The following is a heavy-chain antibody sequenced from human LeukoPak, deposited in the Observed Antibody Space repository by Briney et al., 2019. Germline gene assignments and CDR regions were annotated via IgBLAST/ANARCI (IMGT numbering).Heavy chain of an antibody. D-gene: IGHD6-19*01. CDR2: IIPIFGTA. CDR3: ARSLIPGYSSGWTLDY. J-gene: IGHJ4*02. V-gene: IGHV1-69*13. Sequence: ASVKVSCKASGGTFSSYAISWVRQAPGQGLEWMGGIIPIFGTANYAQKFQGRVTITADESTSTAYMELSSLRSEDTAVYYCARSLIPGYSSGWTLDYWGQGTLVTVSP. CDR1: GGTFSSYA.